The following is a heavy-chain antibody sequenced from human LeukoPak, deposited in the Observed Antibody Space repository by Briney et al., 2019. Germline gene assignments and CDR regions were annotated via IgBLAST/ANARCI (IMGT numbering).Heavy chain of an antibody. D-gene: IGHD2-2*02. V-gene: IGHV1-69*06. Sequence: SVKVSCKASGGTFSSYAISWVRQAPGQGLEWMGRIIPIFGTANYAQKFQGRVTITADKSTSTAYMELSSLRSEDTAVYYCASPSYCSSTSCYTSFDYWGQGTLVTVSS. CDR2: IIPIFGTA. CDR3: ASPSYCSSTSCYTSFDY. CDR1: GGTFSSYA. J-gene: IGHJ4*02.